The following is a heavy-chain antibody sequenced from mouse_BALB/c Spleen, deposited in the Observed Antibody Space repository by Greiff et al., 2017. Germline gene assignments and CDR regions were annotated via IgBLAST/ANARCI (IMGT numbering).Heavy chain of an antibody. J-gene: IGHJ4*01. CDR1: GYTFTDYV. D-gene: IGHD1-1*02. V-gene: IGHV1-77*01. CDR3: ARNGGNSYYAMDY. CDR2: IYPGSGST. Sequence: VHLVESGPELVKPGASVKMSCKASGYTFTDYVISWVKQRNGQGLEWIGEIYPGSGSTYYNEKFKGKATLTADKSSNTAYMQLSSLTSEDSAVYFCARNGGNSYYAMDYWGQGTAVTVSS.